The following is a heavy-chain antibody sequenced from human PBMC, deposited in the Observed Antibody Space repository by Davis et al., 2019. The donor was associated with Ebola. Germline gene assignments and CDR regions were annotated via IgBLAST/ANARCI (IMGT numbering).Heavy chain of an antibody. V-gene: IGHV3-23*01. D-gene: IGHD3-3*01. Sequence: PGGSLRLSCVASAFSFSKFAITWVRQAPGKGLEWVSSISAGGDRTFYADSVEGRYTISRDNSKNTLYLQMDSLRAEDTAKYFCAKEIDFSNGFPGYYGIDVWGQGTTVTVSS. CDR1: AFSFSKFA. CDR3: AKEIDFSNGFPGYYGIDV. J-gene: IGHJ6*02. CDR2: ISAGGDRT.